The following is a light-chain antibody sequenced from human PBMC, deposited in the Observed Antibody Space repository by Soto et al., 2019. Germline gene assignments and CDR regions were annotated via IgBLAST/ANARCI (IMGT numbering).Light chain of an antibody. CDR1: SSNIGSNT. Sequence: QSVLTQLPSASGTPGQRVTISCSGSSSNIGSNTVNWYQQLPGTAPKLLIYNNNQRPSGVPDRFSGSKSGTSASLAISGLQSDDEADYYCAAWDDSLSGRYVFGAGTKLTVL. J-gene: IGLJ1*01. CDR2: NNN. V-gene: IGLV1-44*01. CDR3: AAWDDSLSGRYV.